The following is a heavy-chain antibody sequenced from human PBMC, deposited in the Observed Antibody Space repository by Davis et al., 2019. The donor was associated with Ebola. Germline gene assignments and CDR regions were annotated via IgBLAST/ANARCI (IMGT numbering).Heavy chain of an antibody. V-gene: IGHV4-34*01. J-gene: IGHJ2*01. CDR2: VYYSGST. CDR1: GGSFSGYF. CDR3: VRQRAEYCDTRGYLTRRAQYFDL. Sequence: SETLSLTCAVYGGSFSGYFWSWIRQPPGKGLEWIGAVYYSGSTYYNPSLKSRVTTSVDTSKNQFSLKLTSVTASDTATYYCVRQRAEYCDTRGYLTRRAQYFDLWGRGTLVTVSS. D-gene: IGHD3-22*01.